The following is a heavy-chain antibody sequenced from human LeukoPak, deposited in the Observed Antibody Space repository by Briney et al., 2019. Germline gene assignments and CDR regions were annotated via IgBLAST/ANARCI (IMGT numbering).Heavy chain of an antibody. D-gene: IGHD1-26*01. J-gene: IGHJ4*02. CDR1: GFTFSSYW. CDR2: IKSDGSST. CDR3: ARDLSGSYPHFDY. V-gene: IGHV3-74*01. Sequence: GGSLRLSCAASGFTFSSYWMHWVRQTPGKGLVWVSRIKSDGSSTNYADSVKGRFTISRDNAKNTLYLQMNSLRAEDTAVYYCARDLSGSYPHFDYWGQGSLVTVSS.